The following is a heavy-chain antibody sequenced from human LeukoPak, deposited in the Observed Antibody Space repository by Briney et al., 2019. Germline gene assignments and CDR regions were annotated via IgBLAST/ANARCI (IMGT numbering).Heavy chain of an antibody. CDR1: GFTFSSYG. CDR2: IGGSGGYHT. J-gene: IGHJ3*02. D-gene: IGHD7-27*01. V-gene: IGHV3-23*01. CDR3: ARDRNWGAYDI. Sequence: GGSLRLSCAASGFTFSSYGMNWVRQTPGKGLEWVSGIGGSGGYHTYYADSVRGRFTISRDNSRNTLYVQMNSLRAEDTAVYYCARDRNWGAYDIWGQGTMVTVSS.